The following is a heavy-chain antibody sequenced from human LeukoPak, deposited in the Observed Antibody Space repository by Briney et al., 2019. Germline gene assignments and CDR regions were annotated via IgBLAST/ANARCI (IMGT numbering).Heavy chain of an antibody. D-gene: IGHD2-2*01. CDR3: ARRLTQYDCFDP. CDR2: TYYRSTWYN. Sequence: TSQTLSLTCAISGDSVSSNRVTWNWIRQSPSRGLEWLGRTYYRSTWYNDYAVSVRGRITVNPDTSKNQFSLHLNSVTPEDTAVYYCARRLTQYDCFDPWGQGILVTVSS. V-gene: IGHV6-1*01. CDR1: GDSVSSNRVT. J-gene: IGHJ5*02.